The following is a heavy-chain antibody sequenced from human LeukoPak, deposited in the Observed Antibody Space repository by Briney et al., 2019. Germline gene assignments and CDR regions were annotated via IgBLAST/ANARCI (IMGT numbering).Heavy chain of an antibody. V-gene: IGHV3-9*01. J-gene: IGHJ4*02. CDR2: ISWNNGSI. CDR3: AKDNWSALFDY. CDR1: GFTFDDYA. Sequence: GGSLRLSCAASGFTFDDYAMHWVRQAPGMGLEWVSGISWNNGSIGYADSVKGRFAISRDKAKNSLYLQMNSLRAEDTALYYCAKDNWSALFDYWGQGTLVTVSS. D-gene: IGHD3-3*01.